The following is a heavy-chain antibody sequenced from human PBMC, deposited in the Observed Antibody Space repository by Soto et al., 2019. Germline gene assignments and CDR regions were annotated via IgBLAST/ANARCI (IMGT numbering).Heavy chain of an antibody. CDR1: GGSFSGYY. D-gene: IGHD3-9*01. V-gene: IGHV4-34*01. CDR2: INHSGST. Sequence: SETLSLSCAVYGGSFSGYYWSWIRQPPGKGLEWIGEINHSGSTNYNPSLKSRVTISVDTSKNQFSLKLSSVTAADTAVYYCARGSLIYYDILTGYYPSWYYFDYWGQGTLVTVSS. J-gene: IGHJ4*02. CDR3: ARGSLIYYDILTGYYPSWYYFDY.